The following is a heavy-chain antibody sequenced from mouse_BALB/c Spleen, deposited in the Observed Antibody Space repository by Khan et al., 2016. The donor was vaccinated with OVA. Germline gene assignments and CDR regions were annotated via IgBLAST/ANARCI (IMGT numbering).Heavy chain of an antibody. V-gene: IGHV3-2*02. CDR2: IKYSGST. CDR3: ARSGTITTVVATDFDY. D-gene: IGHD1-1*01. J-gene: IGHJ2*01. Sequence: EVQLQESGPGLVKPSQSLSLTCTVTGYSITSDYAWNWIRQFPGNKLEWMGYIKYSGSTSYNPSLKSRISITRDTSKNQFFLQWNSVTTEDTATYYSARSGTITTVVATDFDYWGQGTTLTVSS. CDR1: GYSITSDYA.